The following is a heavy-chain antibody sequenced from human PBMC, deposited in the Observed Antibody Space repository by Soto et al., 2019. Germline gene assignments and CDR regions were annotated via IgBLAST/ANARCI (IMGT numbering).Heavy chain of an antibody. Sequence: PGGSLRLSCAASGFTFSSYAMSWVRQAPGTGPEWVSAIDYGGGSTNYADSVKGRFTISRDNSKNTLYLQMNSLRAEDTAVYYCAKGRESTGSYRPFDYWGQGALVTVSS. D-gene: IGHD3-22*01. CDR2: IDYGGGST. CDR3: AKGRESTGSYRPFDY. CDR1: GFTFSSYA. V-gene: IGHV3-23*01. J-gene: IGHJ4*02.